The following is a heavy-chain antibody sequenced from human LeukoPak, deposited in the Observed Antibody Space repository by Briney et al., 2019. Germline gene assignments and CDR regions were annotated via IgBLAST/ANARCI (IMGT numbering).Heavy chain of an antibody. CDR1: GFTFSSFT. Sequence: SGGSLRLSCAASGFTFSSFTMVWVRQAPGKGLEWVSSISPTSSYIYDADSLKGRFTISRDNAKNSLYLQMNRLRAEVTAVYNCARDSPALATSFDYWGQGTLVTVSS. V-gene: IGHV3-21*01. CDR3: ARDSPALATSFDY. J-gene: IGHJ4*02. CDR2: ISPTSSYI. D-gene: IGHD5-12*01.